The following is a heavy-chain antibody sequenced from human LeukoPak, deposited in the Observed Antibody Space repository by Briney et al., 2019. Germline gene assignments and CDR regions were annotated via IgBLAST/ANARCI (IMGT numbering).Heavy chain of an antibody. CDR1: GFTFDEYS. V-gene: IGHV3-43*01. J-gene: IGHJ4*02. Sequence: PGGSLRLSCAASGFTFDEYSMQWVRQAPGKGLEWVSVIEWDGGRTYYADSVKGRFTISRDNNRKSLYLQMNSLRTEDTAFYYCGKEIQHYDFWSGYEYRGQGTLVTVSS. CDR3: GKEIQHYDFWSGYEY. D-gene: IGHD3-3*01. CDR2: IEWDGGRT.